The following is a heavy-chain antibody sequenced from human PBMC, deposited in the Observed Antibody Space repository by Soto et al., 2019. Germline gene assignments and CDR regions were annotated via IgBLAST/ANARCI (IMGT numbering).Heavy chain of an antibody. CDR1: GFTFSSYT. J-gene: IGHJ4*02. CDR2: INAPATST. Sequence: GGSLRLSCAASGFTFSSYTMSWVRQAPGKRLEWVSHINAPATSTLYADSVRGRFTISRDNAKNSVYLQMSSLSGEDTAVYYCTRDPEGDLDFDYLGQGTLVTVSS. D-gene: IGHD2-21*02. CDR3: TRDPEGDLDFDY. V-gene: IGHV3-48*04.